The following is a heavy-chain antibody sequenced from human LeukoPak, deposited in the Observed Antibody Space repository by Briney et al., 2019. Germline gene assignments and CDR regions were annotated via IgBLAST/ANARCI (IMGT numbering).Heavy chain of an antibody. CDR1: GFTFDDYA. CDR3: ARDSAAAGRHFDC. Sequence: GRSLRLSCAASGFTFDDYATHWVRQAPGKGLEWASGISWNSGSIDYADSVKGRFTTSRDNAKKSLYLQMNSLRAEDTALYYCARDSAAAGRHFDCWGQGTLVTVSS. D-gene: IGHD6-13*01. J-gene: IGHJ4*02. CDR2: ISWNSGSI. V-gene: IGHV3-9*01.